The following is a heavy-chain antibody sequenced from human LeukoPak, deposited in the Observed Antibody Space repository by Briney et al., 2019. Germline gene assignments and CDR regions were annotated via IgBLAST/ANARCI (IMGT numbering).Heavy chain of an antibody. CDR2: INHSGST. CDR3: ARGPSIQLWSDPYSYYGMDV. D-gene: IGHD5-18*01. CDR1: GGSFSGYY. Sequence: SETLSLTCAVYGGSFSGYYWSWIRQPPGKGLEWIGEINHSGSTNYNSSLKSRVTISVDTSKNQFSLKLSSVTAADTAVYYCARGPSIQLWSDPYSYYGMDVWGQGTTVTVSS. J-gene: IGHJ6*02. V-gene: IGHV4-34*01.